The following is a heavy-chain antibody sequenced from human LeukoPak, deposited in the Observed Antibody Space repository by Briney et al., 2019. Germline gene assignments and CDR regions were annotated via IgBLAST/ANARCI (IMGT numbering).Heavy chain of an antibody. J-gene: IGHJ4*02. CDR3: ARGFGELLPFDY. V-gene: IGHV1-46*01. CDR2: INPSGGST. CDR1: GYTFTSYY. D-gene: IGHD3-10*01. Sequence: ASVKVSCKASGYTFTSYYMHWVRQAPGQGLEWMGIINPSGGSTSYAQKFQGRVTITADESTSTAYMELSSLRSEDTAVYYCARGFGELLPFDYWGQGTLVTVSS.